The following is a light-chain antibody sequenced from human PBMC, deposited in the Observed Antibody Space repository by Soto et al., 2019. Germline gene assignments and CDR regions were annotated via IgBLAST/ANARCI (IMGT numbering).Light chain of an antibody. CDR3: HQYHDWTPSWT. J-gene: IGKJ1*01. Sequence: EIVLTQSPASLSVSPGERATLSCRASQSISANLAWYQQKPAQAPRLLIHSASTRATGIPARFSGSGSGRAFTLTISSPQSEDFAVYYCHQYHDWTPSWTLGPGTKVDIK. CDR1: QSISAN. CDR2: SAS. V-gene: IGKV3-15*01.